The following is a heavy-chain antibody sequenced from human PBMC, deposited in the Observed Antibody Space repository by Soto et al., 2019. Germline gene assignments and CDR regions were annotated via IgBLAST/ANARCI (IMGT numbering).Heavy chain of an antibody. V-gene: IGHV1-3*01. CDR3: ARDPHGSGGTYGMDV. CDR1: GYTFTSYA. CDR2: INAGNGNT. Sequence: QVQLVQSGAEVKKPGASVKVSCKASGYTFTSYAMHWVRQAPGQRLEWMGWINAGNGNTKYSQKFQGRVTITRDTSASTAYMELSSLRSEDTAVYYCARDPHGSGGTYGMDVWGQGTTVTVYS. D-gene: IGHD3-10*01. J-gene: IGHJ6*02.